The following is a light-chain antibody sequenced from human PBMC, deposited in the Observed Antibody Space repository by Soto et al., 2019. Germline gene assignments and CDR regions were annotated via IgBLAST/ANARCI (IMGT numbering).Light chain of an antibody. CDR1: QSIISY. CDR3: HQRYITSFT. CDR2: TTS. J-gene: IGKJ2*01. V-gene: IGKV1-39*01. Sequence: DIEMTQSPSSLSASVGDRVTITCRASQSIISYLTWFQQKPGQAPNLLIYTTSNLQSGVPSRFSGSGSGTDFTLTISSLQPEDFASYYCHQRYITSFTFGHGTKVEIE.